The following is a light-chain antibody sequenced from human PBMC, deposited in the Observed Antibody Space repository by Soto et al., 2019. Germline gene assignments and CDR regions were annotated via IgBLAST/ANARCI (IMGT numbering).Light chain of an antibody. CDR3: MQSQQSPPT. CDR2: FGS. Sequence: DIVMTQSPLSLPVTPGEPASISCSSSQSLLQSNGYNYLDWYLQKPGQSPQLLIYFGSYRASGVPDRFSGSRSGTDFTLKIRRVEDEDVGVYYCMQSQQSPPTFGQGTKVEI. V-gene: IGKV2-28*01. J-gene: IGKJ1*01. CDR1: QSLLQSNGYNY.